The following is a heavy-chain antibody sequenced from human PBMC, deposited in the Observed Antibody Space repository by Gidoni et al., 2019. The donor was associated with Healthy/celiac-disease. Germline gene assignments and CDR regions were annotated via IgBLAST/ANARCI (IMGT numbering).Heavy chain of an antibody. CDR3: TTEMGLLYYGMDV. D-gene: IGHD2-15*01. J-gene: IGHJ6*02. Sequence: EVQLVESGGGLVKPGGSLRLSCAASGFTFRNAWMNWVRQAPGKGLEWVGRIKSKTDGGTTDYAAPVKGRFTISRDDSKNTLYLQMNSLKTEDTAVYYCTTEMGLLYYGMDVWGQGTTVTVSS. CDR2: IKSKTDGGTT. CDR1: GFTFRNAW. V-gene: IGHV3-15*07.